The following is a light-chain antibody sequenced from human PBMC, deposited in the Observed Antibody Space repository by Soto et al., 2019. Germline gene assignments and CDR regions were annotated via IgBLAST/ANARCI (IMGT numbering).Light chain of an antibody. Sequence: QSVLTQPPSVSGAPGQRVTISCAGTSSNIGAGYDVHWYQQLPGTAPKLLIFGNTHRPSGVPDRFSGSKSGTSPSPAITGLQAEDEGDYYCQSYDRSLSVWVFGGGTKLTVL. V-gene: IGLV1-40*01. CDR3: QSYDRSLSVWV. CDR1: SSNIGAGYD. J-gene: IGLJ3*02. CDR2: GNT.